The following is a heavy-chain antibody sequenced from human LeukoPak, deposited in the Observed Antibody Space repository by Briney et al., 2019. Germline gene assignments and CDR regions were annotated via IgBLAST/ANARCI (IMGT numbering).Heavy chain of an antibody. CDR1: GFTFSSYA. Sequence: GGSLRLSCAASGFTFSSYAMSWVRQAPGKGLEWVSGINWNGGSTGYADSVKGRFTISRDNAKNSLYLQMNSLRAEDTALYRCARDLPPMVRGAPHWFDPWGQGTLVTVSS. CDR2: INWNGGST. V-gene: IGHV3-20*01. D-gene: IGHD3-10*01. CDR3: ARDLPPMVRGAPHWFDP. J-gene: IGHJ5*02.